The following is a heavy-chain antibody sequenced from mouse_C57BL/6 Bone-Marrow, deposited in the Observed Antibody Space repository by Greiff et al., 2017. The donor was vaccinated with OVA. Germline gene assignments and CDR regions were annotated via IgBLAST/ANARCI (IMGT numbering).Heavy chain of an antibody. J-gene: IGHJ4*01. CDR1: GYTFTSYW. D-gene: IGHD1-1*01. V-gene: IGHV1-69*01. Sequence: QVQLQQPGAELVMPGASVKLSCKASGYTFTSYWMHWVKQRPGQGLEWIGEIDPSDSYTNYNQKFKGKSTLTVDKSSSTAYVQLSSLTSEDAAVYYCAKDYGSIPYAMDYWGQGTSVTVSS. CDR3: AKDYGSIPYAMDY. CDR2: IDPSDSYT.